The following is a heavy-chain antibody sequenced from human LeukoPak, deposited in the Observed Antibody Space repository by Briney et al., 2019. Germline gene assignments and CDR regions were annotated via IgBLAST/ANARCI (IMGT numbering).Heavy chain of an antibody. CDR3: ARVGLQFYYYYGMDV. D-gene: IGHD5-24*01. CDR2: ISGSGGST. Sequence: GGSLRLSCAASGFNFNSYAMSWVRQAPGKGLEWVSAISGSGGSTYYADSVRGRFTISGDNSKNTLYLQMNSLRAEDTALYYCARVGLQFYYYYGMDVWGQGTTVTVSS. J-gene: IGHJ6*02. CDR1: GFNFNSYA. V-gene: IGHV3-23*01.